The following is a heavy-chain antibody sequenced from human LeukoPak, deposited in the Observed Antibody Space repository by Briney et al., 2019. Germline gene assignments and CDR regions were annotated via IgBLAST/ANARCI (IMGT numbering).Heavy chain of an antibody. D-gene: IGHD2-15*01. Sequence: ASVKVSCKASGGTFSSYAISWVRQAPGQGLEWMGGIIPIFGTANYAQKFQGRVTITADESTSTAYMELSSLRSEDTAVYYCATEGYCSGGSCPPNYWGQGTLVTVSS. J-gene: IGHJ4*02. CDR2: IIPIFGTA. V-gene: IGHV1-69*13. CDR3: ATEGYCSGGSCPPNY. CDR1: GGTFSSYA.